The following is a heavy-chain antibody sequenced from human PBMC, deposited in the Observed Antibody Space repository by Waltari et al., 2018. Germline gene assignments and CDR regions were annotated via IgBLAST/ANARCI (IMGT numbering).Heavy chain of an antibody. V-gene: IGHV1-2*02. CDR1: GYTFTANY. D-gene: IGHD3-10*01. Sequence: VQLVQSGAEVKRPGASVKVSCKASGYTFTANYVHWVRQAPGQGLEWMGWIHPNSGATDYAQQFQGRVTMTLDTSISTLYMELSRLGSDDTAVYYCARAWFNSGFDYWGQGSLVTVSS. CDR2: IHPNSGAT. CDR3: ARAWFNSGFDY. J-gene: IGHJ4*02.